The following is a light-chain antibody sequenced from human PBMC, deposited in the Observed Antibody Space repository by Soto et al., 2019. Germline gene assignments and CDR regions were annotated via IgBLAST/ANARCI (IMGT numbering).Light chain of an antibody. CDR2: AAS. J-gene: IGKJ2*01. Sequence: EIVLTQSPATLSLSPGERATLSCRASRSFASSYLAWYQHKPGQAPRLLIYAASSRATGIPDRFIGSGSGTDFTLTISRLEPDDSAVYYCHHYDSSPPYTFGQGTNLEIK. CDR1: RSFASSY. CDR3: HHYDSSPPYT. V-gene: IGKV3-20*01.